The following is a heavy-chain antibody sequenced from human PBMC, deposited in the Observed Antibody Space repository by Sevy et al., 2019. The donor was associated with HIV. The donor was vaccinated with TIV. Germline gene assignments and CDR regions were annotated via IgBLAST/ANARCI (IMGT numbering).Heavy chain of an antibody. CDR3: ASSYYESSGYSPLYYYGMDV. J-gene: IGHJ6*02. CDR2: FIPMFDIA. Sequence: ASVKVSCKASGGTFSNYAISWVRQAPGQGLEWMGGFIPMFDIANSAQKFQGRVTLTADGSTSTAYMALSSLRSEDTAVYYCASSYYESSGYSPLYYYGMDVWGQGTTVTVSS. D-gene: IGHD3-22*01. CDR1: GGTFSNYA. V-gene: IGHV1-69*13.